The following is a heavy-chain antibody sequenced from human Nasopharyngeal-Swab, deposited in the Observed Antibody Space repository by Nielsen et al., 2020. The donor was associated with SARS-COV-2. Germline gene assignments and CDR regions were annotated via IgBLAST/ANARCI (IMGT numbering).Heavy chain of an antibody. CDR2: IYYSGSP. CDR3: ARERVTDKYFDY. V-gene: IGHV4-59*01. D-gene: IGHD2-21*02. CDR1: GGSLSSYY. Sequence: SETLSLTCPLSGGSLSSYYWCWIRQPPGKGLEWIGYIYYSGSPNYNPSLKSRVTISVDTSKNQFSLKLSSVTPADTAVYYCARERVTDKYFDYWGQGTLVTVSS. J-gene: IGHJ4*02.